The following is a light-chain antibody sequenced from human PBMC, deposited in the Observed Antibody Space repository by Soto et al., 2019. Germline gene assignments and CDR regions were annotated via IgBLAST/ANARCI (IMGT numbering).Light chain of an antibody. Sequence: QSALTQPASVSGSPGQSIAISCTGTASDVGGYGNLPWYQQHPGRAPKLIIYDVNYRPSGVSDRFSASKSGNTASLTISGLQSEDEADYYCSSSSGRSYIVLFGGGTKLTVL. CDR3: SSSSGRSYIVL. V-gene: IGLV2-14*03. J-gene: IGLJ2*01. CDR2: DVN. CDR1: ASDVGGYGN.